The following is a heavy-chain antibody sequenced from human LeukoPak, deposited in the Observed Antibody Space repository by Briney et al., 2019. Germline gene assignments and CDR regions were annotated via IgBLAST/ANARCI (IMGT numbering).Heavy chain of an antibody. CDR3: ATRRCSIAACRASSYRCFDF. D-gene: IGHD2-2*01. Sequence: GGSLRLSCTASGFTFSSNWMTWVRQAPGKGLEWVANINEDGSGKYYVESVKGRFTISRDNARNSVHLELSNLRAEDTAVYYCATRRCSIAACRASSYRCFDFWGKGTTVIVSS. J-gene: IGHJ6*04. CDR2: INEDGSGK. CDR1: GFTFSSNW. V-gene: IGHV3-7*01.